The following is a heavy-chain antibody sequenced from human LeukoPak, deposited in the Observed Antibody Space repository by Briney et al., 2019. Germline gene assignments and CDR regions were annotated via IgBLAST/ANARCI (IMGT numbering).Heavy chain of an antibody. CDR2: ISYDGSNK. CDR1: GFIFSSYG. D-gene: IGHD5-12*01. CDR3: AKGGDSGYVFDY. V-gene: IGHV3-30*18. J-gene: IGHJ4*02. Sequence: GGSLRLSCAASGFIFSSYGMHWVRQAPGKGLEWVALISYDGSNKQYADSVKGRFTISRDNSKNTLYLQMNSLRVEDTAVYYCAKGGDSGYVFDYWGQGTPVTVSS.